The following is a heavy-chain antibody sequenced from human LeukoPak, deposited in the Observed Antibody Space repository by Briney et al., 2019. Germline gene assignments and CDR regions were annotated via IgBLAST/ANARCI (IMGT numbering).Heavy chain of an antibody. D-gene: IGHD3-3*01. V-gene: IGHV1-2*06. CDR3: ARPIRFLEANYYYYYGMDV. CDR2: INPNSGDT. Sequence: ASVKVSFKASGYTFTGYYMHWVRQAPGQGLEWMGRINPNSGDTDSSQKFQGRVTMTRDTSISTAYMELSSLRSDDTAVYYCARPIRFLEANYYYYYGMDVWGQGTTVTVSS. J-gene: IGHJ6*02. CDR1: GYTFTGYY.